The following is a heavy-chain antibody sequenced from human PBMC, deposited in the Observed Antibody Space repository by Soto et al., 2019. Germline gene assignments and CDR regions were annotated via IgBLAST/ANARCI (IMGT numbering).Heavy chain of an antibody. D-gene: IGHD2-2*01. Sequence: EVQLVESGGGLIKPGGSLRLSCAASGFTFSNAWMIWVRQAPGKGLEWIGLIKSKTDGETTAYAAPVKGRFTISRDDSKNTVYLQMDSLKAEDTGVYYCTTEGIVSAAIYFDYWGQGTLVTVSS. CDR1: GFTFSNAW. V-gene: IGHV3-15*01. J-gene: IGHJ4*02. CDR2: IKSKTDGETT. CDR3: TTEGIVSAAIYFDY.